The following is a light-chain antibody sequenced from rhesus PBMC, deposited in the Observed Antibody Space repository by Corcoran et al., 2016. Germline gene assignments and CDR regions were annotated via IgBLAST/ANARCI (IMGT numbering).Light chain of an antibody. V-gene: IGKV1-74*01. J-gene: IGKJ3*01. CDR1: ENVNNY. Sequence: DIQVTQSPSYLSASVGDRVTITCRASENVNNYLNWYQQKPGKAPKLLIPKASPLLSGVPSRFSGSGSGTDYTFTISSLQPEDVASYYCQQGYGTPFTFGPGTKLDIK. CDR2: KAS. CDR3: QQGYGTPFT.